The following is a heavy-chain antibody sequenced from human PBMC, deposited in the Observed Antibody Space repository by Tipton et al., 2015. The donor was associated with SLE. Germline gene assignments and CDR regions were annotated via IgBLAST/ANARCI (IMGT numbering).Heavy chain of an antibody. CDR1: GGSISSTYY. D-gene: IGHD7-27*01. V-gene: IGHV4-39*07. J-gene: IGHJ3*02. CDR3: AREGLGIKGAFDI. Sequence: TLSLTCAVSGGSISSTYYWGWIRQPPGKGLEWFGSIFYSGSFSGGSTYYNPSLKSRVTISVDTSKNQFSLKLSSVTAADTAVYYCAREGLGIKGAFDIWGQGTMVTVSS. CDR2: IFYSGSFSGGST.